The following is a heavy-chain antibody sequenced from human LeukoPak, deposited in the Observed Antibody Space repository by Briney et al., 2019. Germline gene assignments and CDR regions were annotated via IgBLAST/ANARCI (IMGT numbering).Heavy chain of an antibody. J-gene: IGHJ4*02. CDR1: GGSISSSSYY. Sequence: TSETLSLTCTVSGGSISSSSYYWGWIRQPPGKGLEWIGSIYYSGSTYYNPSLKSRVTISVDTSKNQFSLKLSSVTAADTAVYYCARHCSSTSCYRNTFDYWGQGTLVTVSS. CDR2: IYYSGST. D-gene: IGHD2-2*01. V-gene: IGHV4-39*01. CDR3: ARHCSSTSCYRNTFDY.